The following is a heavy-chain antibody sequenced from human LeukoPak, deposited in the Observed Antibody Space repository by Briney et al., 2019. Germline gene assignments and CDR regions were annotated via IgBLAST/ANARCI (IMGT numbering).Heavy chain of an antibody. V-gene: IGHV3-15*01. CDR2: IKSKTDGGTT. CDR3: TTDQPYDILTGHYFPHYYYMDV. J-gene: IGHJ6*03. D-gene: IGHD3-9*01. Sequence: GGSLRLSCAASGFTFSNAWMSWVRQAPGTGLEWVGRIKSKTDGGTTDYAAPVKGRFTISRDDSKNTLYLQMNSLKTEDTAVYYCTTDQPYDILTGHYFPHYYYMDVWGKRTTVTVSS. CDR1: GFTFSNAW.